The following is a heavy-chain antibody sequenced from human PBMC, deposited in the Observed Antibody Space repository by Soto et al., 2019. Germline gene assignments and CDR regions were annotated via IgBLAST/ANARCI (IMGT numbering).Heavy chain of an antibody. Sequence: QVTLKESGPVLVKPTETLTLTCTVSGFSLNNARMGVTWIRQPPGKALEWLAHIFSNGEKSYNTSLKSRLNISKDTSKSHVVLTMTNMDPVDTATYYCARIHPRMITFRGVIVFDFWGQGTLVSVSS. CDR1: GFSLNNARMG. V-gene: IGHV2-26*01. CDR3: ARIHPRMITFRGVIVFDF. J-gene: IGHJ4*02. D-gene: IGHD3-16*02. CDR2: IFSNGEK.